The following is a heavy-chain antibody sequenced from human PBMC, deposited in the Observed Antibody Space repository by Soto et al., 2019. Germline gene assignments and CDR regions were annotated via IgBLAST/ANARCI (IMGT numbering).Heavy chain of an antibody. Sequence: EVQLVESGGGLVQPGRSLRLSCAASGFTFDDYAMHWVRQAPGKGLEWVSGISWNSGSIGYADSVKGRFTISRDNAKNSLYLQMNSLTAEDTAFYYCAKSLGLAAAGRYYYYGMDVWGQGTTVTVSS. CDR1: GFTFDDYA. D-gene: IGHD6-13*01. CDR2: ISWNSGSI. J-gene: IGHJ6*02. CDR3: AKSLGLAAAGRYYYYGMDV. V-gene: IGHV3-9*01.